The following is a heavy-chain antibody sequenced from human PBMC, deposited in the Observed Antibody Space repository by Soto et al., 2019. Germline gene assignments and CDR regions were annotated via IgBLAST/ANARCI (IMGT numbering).Heavy chain of an antibody. J-gene: IGHJ5*02. CDR1: GFTFSSYA. CDR3: AREGFRDIVVVPAAIRGDNWFDP. V-gene: IGHV3-30-3*01. Sequence: GGSLRLSCAASGFTFSSYAMHWVRQAPGKGLVWVAVISYDGSNKYYADSVKGRFTISRDNSKNTLYLQMNSLRAEDTAVYYCAREGFRDIVVVPAAIRGDNWFDPWGQGTLVTVSS. CDR2: ISYDGSNK. D-gene: IGHD2-2*02.